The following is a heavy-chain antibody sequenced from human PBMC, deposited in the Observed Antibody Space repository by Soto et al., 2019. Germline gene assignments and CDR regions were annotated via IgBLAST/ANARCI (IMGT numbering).Heavy chain of an antibody. J-gene: IGHJ6*02. CDR3: ARDNRKELWVEGLNAMDV. CDR1: GYTFSTYG. V-gene: IGHV1-18*01. CDR2: ISGYNGRT. D-gene: IGHD3-10*01. Sequence: QIQLVQSGPDVKKPGASVKVSCKASGYTFSTYGLSWVRQAPGQGLEWMGWISGYNGRTNYAQKFRGRVTLTTDTPASTAYMELRSLRPDDTAMYYCARDNRKELWVEGLNAMDVWGQGTTVTVSS.